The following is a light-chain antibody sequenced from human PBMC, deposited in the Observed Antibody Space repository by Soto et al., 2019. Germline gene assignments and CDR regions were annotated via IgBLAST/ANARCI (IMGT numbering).Light chain of an antibody. CDR2: YDD. Sequence: QSVLTQPHSVSEAPRQRVTISCSGSSSNIGNNAVNWYQQLPGKAPKLLIYYDDLLPSGVSDRFSGSKSGTSASLAISGLQSEDEADYYCAACDDSHNGVVFGGGTKLTVL. CDR3: AACDDSHNGVV. CDR1: SSNIGNNA. V-gene: IGLV1-36*01. J-gene: IGLJ2*01.